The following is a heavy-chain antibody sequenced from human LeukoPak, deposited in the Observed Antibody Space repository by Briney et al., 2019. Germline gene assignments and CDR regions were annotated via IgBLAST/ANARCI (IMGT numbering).Heavy chain of an antibody. Sequence: GGSLRLSCAASGFTFSSYSMNWVRQAPGKGLEWVSSISSSSSYIYYADSVKGRFTISRDNAKNSLHLQMNSLRAEDTAVYYCASGGTMIVVAITGYWGQGTLVTVSS. V-gene: IGHV3-21*01. D-gene: IGHD3-22*01. J-gene: IGHJ4*02. CDR3: ASGGTMIVVAITGY. CDR1: GFTFSSYS. CDR2: ISSSSSYI.